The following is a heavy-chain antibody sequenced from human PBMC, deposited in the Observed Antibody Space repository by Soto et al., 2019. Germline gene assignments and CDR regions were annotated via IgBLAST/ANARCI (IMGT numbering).Heavy chain of an antibody. J-gene: IGHJ6*02. V-gene: IGHV3-21*01. Sequence: EVQLVESGGGLVKPGGSLRLSCASSGFPFGSFGMNWVRQAPGKGLEWVSCISSRSTYIYYTDSVKGRFTVSRDNAKKSVFPHRNSMRAEDTAVYDCARGTTLAAGGGDYYYAVDVSGQGPTVTVSS. CDR2: ISSRSTYI. D-gene: IGHD6-13*01. CDR1: GFPFGSFG. CDR3: ARGTTLAAGGGDYYYAVDV.